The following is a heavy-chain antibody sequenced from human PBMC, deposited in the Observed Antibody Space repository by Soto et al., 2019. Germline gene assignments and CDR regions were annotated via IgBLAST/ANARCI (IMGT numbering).Heavy chain of an antibody. CDR1: GYRCTSYW. V-gene: IGHV5-51*01. CDR2: IYPGDSDT. D-gene: IGHD3-22*01. CDR3: ARHRMPSKDDDSRGFHPADGMDV. Sequence: PGESLKLSCKSSGYRCTSYWIGWVRQLRGKGLEWMGIIYPGDSDTRYSPSFQGQVTISADTSISTAYLQWSSLKASDSAMYYCARHRMPSKDDDSRGFHPADGMDVWGPGAAVTFSS. J-gene: IGHJ6*02.